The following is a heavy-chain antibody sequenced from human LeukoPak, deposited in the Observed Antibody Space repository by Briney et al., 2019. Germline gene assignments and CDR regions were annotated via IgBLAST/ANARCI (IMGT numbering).Heavy chain of an antibody. V-gene: IGHV3-48*03. Sequence: GGSLRLSCAASGFTFSSYEVNWVRQAPGKGLEWVSYISSSGSTIYYADSVKGRFTISRDNAKNSLYLQMNSLRAEDTAVYYCARDLTHYYGSGNWFDPWGQGTLVTVSS. CDR2: ISSSGSTI. CDR1: GFTFSSYE. J-gene: IGHJ5*02. D-gene: IGHD3-10*01. CDR3: ARDLTHYYGSGNWFDP.